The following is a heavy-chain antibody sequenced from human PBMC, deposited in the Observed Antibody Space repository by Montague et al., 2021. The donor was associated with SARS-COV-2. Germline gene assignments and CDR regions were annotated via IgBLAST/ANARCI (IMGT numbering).Heavy chain of an antibody. D-gene: IGHD1-26*01. Sequence: SLRLSCAASAFAFSSYAMSWVRQAPGKGLEWASAIYSGGSSTFYADSVKGRFTISRDNSKNTLYLQMNSLRAEDTAVYYCAKSAWGVTDAFDIWGQGTMVTVSS. CDR3: AKSAWGVTDAFDI. J-gene: IGHJ3*02. CDR1: AFAFSSYA. V-gene: IGHV3-23*03. CDR2: IYSGGSST.